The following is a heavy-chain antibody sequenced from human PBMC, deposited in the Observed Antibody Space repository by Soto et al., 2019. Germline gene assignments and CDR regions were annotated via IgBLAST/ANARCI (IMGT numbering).Heavy chain of an antibody. D-gene: IGHD3-3*01. J-gene: IGHJ4*02. CDR1: GGSISSYY. V-gene: IGHV4-59*01. Sequence: SETLSLTCTVSGGSISSYYWSWIGQPPGKGLEWIGYIYYSGSTNYNPSLKSRVTISVDTSKNQFALKLSSVTAADTAVYYCARDRYDFWSGPYFDYWGQGTLDTVSS. CDR3: ARDRYDFWSGPYFDY. CDR2: IYYSGST.